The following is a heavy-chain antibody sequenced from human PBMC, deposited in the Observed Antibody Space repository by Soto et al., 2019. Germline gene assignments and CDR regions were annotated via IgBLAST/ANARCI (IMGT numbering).Heavy chain of an antibody. CDR3: TTGRYSSSLYFDS. D-gene: IGHD6-6*01. CDR1: GITFSNAW. J-gene: IGHJ4*02. CDR2: IKSKIDGGTT. Sequence: EVQLVESGGGLVKPGGSLRVSCAASGITFSNAWMTWVRQAPGKGLEWVGRIKSKIDGGTTDYGVPVKGRFTISRDDLKNTLYLQMNSLKTEDTAVYYCTTGRYSSSLYFDSWGQGTLVTVSS. V-gene: IGHV3-15*01.